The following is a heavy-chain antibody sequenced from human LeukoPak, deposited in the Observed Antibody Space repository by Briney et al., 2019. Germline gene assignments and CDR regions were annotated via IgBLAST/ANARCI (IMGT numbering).Heavy chain of an antibody. J-gene: IGHJ4*02. D-gene: IGHD4-17*01. CDR3: AKDTYGDYAYYFDY. V-gene: IGHV3-23*01. CDR1: GFTFSSYA. Sequence: GGSLRLSCAASGFTFSSYAMSWVRQAPGKGLEWVSAISGSGGSTYYADSVKGRFTISKDNSKNTLYLQMNSLRAEDTAVYYCAKDTYGDYAYYFDYWGQGTLVTVSS. CDR2: ISGSGGST.